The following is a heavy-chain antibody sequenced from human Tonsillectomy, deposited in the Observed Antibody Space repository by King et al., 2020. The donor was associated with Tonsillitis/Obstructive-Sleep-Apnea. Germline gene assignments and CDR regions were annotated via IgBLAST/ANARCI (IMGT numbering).Heavy chain of an antibody. CDR2: ISSGGSYT. V-gene: IGHV3-11*05. Sequence: VQLVESGGGLVKPGGSLRLSCAASGFTFSDYYMSWIRQAPGKGLEWVSFISSGGSYTHYADSVKGRFTISRDNAKKSLSLQMNSLRAEDTAVYYCAGGFYVGAAAGFFYMDVWGKGTTVTVSS. CDR3: AGGFYVGAAAGFFYMDV. CDR1: GFTFSDYY. J-gene: IGHJ6*03. D-gene: IGHD6-13*01.